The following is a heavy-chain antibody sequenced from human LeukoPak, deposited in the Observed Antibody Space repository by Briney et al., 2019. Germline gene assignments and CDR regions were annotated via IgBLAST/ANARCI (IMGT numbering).Heavy chain of an antibody. D-gene: IGHD2-2*01. V-gene: IGHV4-4*07. CDR2: IYTSGST. CDR1: GGSISSYY. CDR3: AREGGYCSSTSCYLRDFDY. Sequence: TSETLSLTCAVSGGSISSYYWSWIRQPAGKGLEWIGRIYTSGSTNYNPSLKSRVTMSVDTSKNQFSLKLSSVTAADTAVYYCAREGGYCSSTSCYLRDFDYWGQGTLVTVSS. J-gene: IGHJ4*02.